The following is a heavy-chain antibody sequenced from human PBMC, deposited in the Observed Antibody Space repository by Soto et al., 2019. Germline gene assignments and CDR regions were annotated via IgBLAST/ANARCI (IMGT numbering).Heavy chain of an antibody. D-gene: IGHD5-18*01. CDR2: IHHCGSI. J-gene: IGHJ4*02. CDR3: ARLRTSVLAQSVTPNFDS. Sequence: QIQLQESGPGLVKPSGTVSLTCTVSGCSISSTNWWSWVRQPPGMGLEWIGDIHHCGSINFNSSLESRISMSADKSKNQFSLKLHSVTAADTAVYFCARLRTSVLAQSVTPNFDSWGQGTLVTVSS. V-gene: IGHV4-4*02. CDR1: GCSISSTNW.